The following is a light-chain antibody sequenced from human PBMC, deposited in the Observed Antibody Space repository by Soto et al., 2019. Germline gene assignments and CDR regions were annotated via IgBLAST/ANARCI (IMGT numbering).Light chain of an antibody. CDR1: RSNIGANYD. CDR2: GNS. CDR3: QSYDSSLSGSV. J-gene: IGLJ2*01. Sequence: QSVLTQPPSVSGSPGQRVTISCTGSRSNIGANYDVHWYQQQLPGTAPKVLIYGNSNRPSGVPDRFFGSKSGTSASLAITGLQAEDEGDYYCQSYDSSLSGSVFGGGTQLTVL. V-gene: IGLV1-40*01.